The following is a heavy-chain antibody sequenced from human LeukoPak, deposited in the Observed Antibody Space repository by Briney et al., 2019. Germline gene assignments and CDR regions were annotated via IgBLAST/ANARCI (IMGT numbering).Heavy chain of an antibody. CDR1: GFTFSSYG. V-gene: IGHV3-33*01. CDR3: ARDGSSGWYWVDY. Sequence: GGSLRLSCAASGFTFSSYGMHWVRQAPGKGLEWVAVIWYDGSKKYYADSVKGRFTISRDNSKNTLYLQMNSLRAEDTAVYYCARDGSSGWYWVDYWGQGTLVTVSS. CDR2: IWYDGSKK. J-gene: IGHJ4*02. D-gene: IGHD6-19*01.